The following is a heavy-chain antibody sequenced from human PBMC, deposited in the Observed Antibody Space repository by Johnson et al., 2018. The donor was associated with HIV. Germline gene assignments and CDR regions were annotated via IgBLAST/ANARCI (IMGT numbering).Heavy chain of an antibody. J-gene: IGHJ3*02. CDR2: ISGSGGST. Sequence: MLLVESGGGFVQPGRSLKLSCAASGFTVSSNYMSWVRQAPGKGLEWVSGISGSGGSTYYADSVKGRFTISRDNSKNMVYLQMNSLRPEDTAVYYCARGISNWNYFDDDAFDIWGQGTMVTVSS. V-gene: IGHV3-66*02. D-gene: IGHD1-7*01. CDR3: ARGISNWNYFDDDAFDI. CDR1: GFTVSSNY.